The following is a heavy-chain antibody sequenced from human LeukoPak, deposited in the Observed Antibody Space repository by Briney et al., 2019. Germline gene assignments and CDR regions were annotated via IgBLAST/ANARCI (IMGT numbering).Heavy chain of an antibody. D-gene: IGHD2-15*01. V-gene: IGHV1-2*02. Sequence: ASVKVFCKASGYTFTTYNIHWVRQAPGQGLEWMGWITPNSGGTNYAQKFQGRVTMTRDTSISTAYMELSRLRSDDTAAYSCARGRGGGYFDFWGQETLVTVSS. CDR1: GYTFTTYN. J-gene: IGHJ4*02. CDR2: ITPNSGGT. CDR3: ARGRGGGYFDF.